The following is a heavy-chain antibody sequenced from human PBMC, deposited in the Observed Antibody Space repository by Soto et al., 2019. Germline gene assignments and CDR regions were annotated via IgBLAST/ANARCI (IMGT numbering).Heavy chain of an antibody. V-gene: IGHV3-21*01. J-gene: IGHJ4*02. CDR2: ISTSSSYI. CDR3: ASASTALFYEWLPLDY. Sequence: EVQLVESGGGLVKPGGSLRLSCAASGFTFSSYSMNWVRQAPGKGLEWVASISTSSSYIYYADSVKGRFTISRDNAKKSLYMQKNSLRADDTAVYYCASASTALFYEWLPLDYWGQGTLVTVSS. D-gene: IGHD3-3*01. CDR1: GFTFSSYS.